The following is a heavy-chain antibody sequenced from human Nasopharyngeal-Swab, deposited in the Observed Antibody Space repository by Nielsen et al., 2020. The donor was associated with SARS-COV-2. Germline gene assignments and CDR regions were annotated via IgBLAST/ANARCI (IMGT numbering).Heavy chain of an antibody. CDR1: GASISSSINY. V-gene: IGHV4-39*07. J-gene: IGHJ4*02. CDR2: ASYSGTA. D-gene: IGHD4-17*01. Sequence: SETLSLTCTVSGASISSSINYWGWIRQSPQKGLEWIGTASYSGTANYNPSLNSRVTISVDTSKNQFSLNLISVTAADTAVYYCARDEAGDYLGLPFDHWGRGTLVTVSS. CDR3: ARDEAGDYLGLPFDH.